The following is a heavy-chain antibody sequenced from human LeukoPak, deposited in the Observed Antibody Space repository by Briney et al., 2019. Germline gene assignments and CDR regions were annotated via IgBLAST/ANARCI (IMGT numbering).Heavy chain of an antibody. CDR2: TYYRSKWYS. V-gene: IGHV6-1*01. J-gene: IGHJ5*01. CDR1: GDSASSNSAA. CDR3: ARAHPGFDF. Sequence: SQTLSLTCAISGDSASSNSAAWNWVRQSPSRGLEWLGRTYYRSKWYSDYAVSVRGRMTVNPDTSKNQFSLQLNSVTPEDSAVYYCARAHPGFDFWGQGTLVTVSS.